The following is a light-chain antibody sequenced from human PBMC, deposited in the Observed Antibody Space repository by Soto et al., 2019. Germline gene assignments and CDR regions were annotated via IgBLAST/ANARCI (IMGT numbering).Light chain of an antibody. J-gene: IGLJ2*01. CDR2: DVS. V-gene: IGLV2-11*01. CDR1: SSDVGGYNY. CDR3: CSYAGSYTSHVV. Sequence: QSALTPPRSVSGSPGQSVTISCTGTSSDVGGYNYVSWYQQHPGKAPKLMIYDVSKRPSGVPDRFSGSKSGNTASLTISGLQAEDEADYYCCSYAGSYTSHVVFGGGTKVTVL.